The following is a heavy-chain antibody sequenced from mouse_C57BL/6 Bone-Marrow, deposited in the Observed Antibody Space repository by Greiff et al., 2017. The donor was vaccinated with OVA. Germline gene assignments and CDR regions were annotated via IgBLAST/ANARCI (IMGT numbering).Heavy chain of an antibody. CDR3: ARRNPCYYGKPGFAY. CDR2: ILPGSGST. Sequence: QVQLQQSGAELMQPGASVKLSCKATGYTFTGYWIEWVKQRPGHGLEWIGEILPGSGSTNYNEKFKGKATFTADTSSNPAYMQLSSLTTEDSAIYYCARRNPCYYGKPGFAYWGQGTLVTVSA. J-gene: IGHJ3*01. CDR1: GYTFTGYW. D-gene: IGHD1-1*01. V-gene: IGHV1-9*01.